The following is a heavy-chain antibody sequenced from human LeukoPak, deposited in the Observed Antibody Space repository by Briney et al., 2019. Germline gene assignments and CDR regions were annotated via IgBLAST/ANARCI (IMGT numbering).Heavy chain of an antibody. D-gene: IGHD6-19*01. CDR2: IYSSGST. J-gene: IGHJ4*02. Sequence: SETLSLTCTVSGGSLSSYYWSWIRQPPGKGLEWIGYIYSSGSTNYNPSLESRVTISEDTSKNQFSLKLNSVTAADTAVYYCARQSRGIAVAGLDYWGQGILVTVSS. CDR1: GGSLSSYY. CDR3: ARQSRGIAVAGLDY. V-gene: IGHV4-59*08.